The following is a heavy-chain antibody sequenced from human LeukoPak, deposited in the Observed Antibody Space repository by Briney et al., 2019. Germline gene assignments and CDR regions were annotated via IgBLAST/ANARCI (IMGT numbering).Heavy chain of an antibody. CDR1: EFTSSAFW. CDR3: AIFPCAIPGNLTH. D-gene: IGHD2-2*02. Sequence: GGSLRLSCAASEFTSSAFWMTWVRRPPGKGLEWVANINKDGTEKEYVDSVKGRFSIFRDNAKNSVFLQMNSLRAEDTAVYYCAIFPCAIPGNLTHWGQATTVIVS. J-gene: IGHJ6*02. V-gene: IGHV3-7*01. CDR2: INKDGTEK.